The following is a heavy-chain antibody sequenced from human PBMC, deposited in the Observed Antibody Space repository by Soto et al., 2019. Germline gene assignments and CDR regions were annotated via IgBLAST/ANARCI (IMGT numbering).Heavy chain of an antibody. CDR2: ISGSGSST. J-gene: IGHJ6*02. D-gene: IGHD2-15*01. CDR3: ARGPYCSGGSCYSYYYGMDV. CDR1: GFTFSSYA. V-gene: IGHV3-23*01. Sequence: GGSLRLSCAASGFTFSSYAMSWVRQAPGKGLEWVSAISGSGSSTYYADSVKGRFTISRDNSKNTLYLQMNSLRAEDTAVYYCARGPYCSGGSCYSYYYGMDVCGQGTTVTVSS.